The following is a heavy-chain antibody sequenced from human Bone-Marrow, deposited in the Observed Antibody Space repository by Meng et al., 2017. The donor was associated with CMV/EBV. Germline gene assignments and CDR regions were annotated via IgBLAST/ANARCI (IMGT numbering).Heavy chain of an antibody. CDR2: IYYSGST. J-gene: IGHJ4*02. CDR1: GGSVSSGSYY. V-gene: IGHV4-61*01. D-gene: IGHD4-11*01. Sequence: SETLSLTCTVSGGSVSSGSYYWSWIRQPPGKGLEWIGYIYYSGSTYYNPSLKSRVTISVDTSKNQFSLKLSSVTAADTAVYYCARVNYSNYYFDYWGQGTLVTVSS. CDR3: ARVNYSNYYFDY.